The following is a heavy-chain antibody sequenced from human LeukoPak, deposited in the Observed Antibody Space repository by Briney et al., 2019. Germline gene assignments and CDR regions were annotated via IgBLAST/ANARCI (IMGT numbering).Heavy chain of an antibody. D-gene: IGHD3-22*01. CDR2: INPNSGGT. J-gene: IGHJ4*02. V-gene: IGHV1-2*02. Sequence: GASVKVSCKASGYTFTGYYMHWVRQAPGQGLEWMGWINPNSGGTNYAQKFQGRVTITADKSTSTAYMDLSSLRSEDTTVYYCATSYYDSSAYYPSPEWGQGTLVTVSS. CDR3: ATSYYDSSAYYPSPE. CDR1: GYTFTGYY.